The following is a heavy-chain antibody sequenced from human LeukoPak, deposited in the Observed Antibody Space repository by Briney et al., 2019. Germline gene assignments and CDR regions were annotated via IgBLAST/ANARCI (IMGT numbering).Heavy chain of an antibody. J-gene: IGHJ6*02. CDR2: INHSGST. V-gene: IGHV4-34*01. CDR1: GGSFSGYY. CDR3: ARGRNYDFRSGYYRPPDYYYGMDV. Sequence: SETLSLTCAVYGGSFSGYYWSWIRQPPGKGLEWIGEINHSGSTNYNPSLKSRVTISVDTSKNQFSLKLSSVTAADTAVYYCARGRNYDFRSGYYRPPDYYYGMDVWGQGTTVTVSS. D-gene: IGHD3-3*01.